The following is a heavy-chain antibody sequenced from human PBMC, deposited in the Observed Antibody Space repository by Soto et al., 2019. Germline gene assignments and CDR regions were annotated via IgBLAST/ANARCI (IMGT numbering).Heavy chain of an antibody. CDR1: GGSIINSRDY. J-gene: IGHJ4*02. V-gene: IGHV4-39*02. CDR3: ARDQNGSGNYYTRYFDY. D-gene: IGHD3-10*01. Sequence: SDTLSLTCSVSGGSIINSRDYWGWIRQPPGKGLEWIATIYYSGKTYYNPSLKSRFTISVDTSKNQFSLKLSSVTAADTAVYYCARDQNGSGNYYTRYFDYWGQGTLVT. CDR2: IYYSGKT.